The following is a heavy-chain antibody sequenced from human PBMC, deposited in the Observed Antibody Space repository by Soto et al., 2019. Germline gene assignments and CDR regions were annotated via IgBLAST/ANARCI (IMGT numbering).Heavy chain of an antibody. J-gene: IGHJ4*02. CDR3: ARAAYDSSGYLDY. D-gene: IGHD3-22*01. CDR2: ISYDGSNK. Sequence: QVQLVESGGGVVQPGRSLRLSCAASGFTFSSYAMHWVRQAPGKGLEWVAVISYDGSNKYYADSVKGRFTISRDNSKNPLYLQMNSLRAEDTAVYYCARAAYDSSGYLDYWGQGTLVTVSS. V-gene: IGHV3-30-3*01. CDR1: GFTFSSYA.